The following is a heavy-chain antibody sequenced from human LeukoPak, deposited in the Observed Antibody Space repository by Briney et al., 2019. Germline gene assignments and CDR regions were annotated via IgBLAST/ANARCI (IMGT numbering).Heavy chain of an antibody. CDR2: IYYSGST. CDR3: AREMQGSRFDY. D-gene: IGHD3-10*01. Sequence: SETLSLTCTVSGGSISSYYWSWIRQPPGKGLEWIGSIYYSGSTYYNPSLKSRVTISVDTSKNQFSLKLSSVTAADAAVYYCAREMQGSRFDYWGQGTLVTVSS. V-gene: IGHV4-59*12. J-gene: IGHJ4*02. CDR1: GGSISSYY.